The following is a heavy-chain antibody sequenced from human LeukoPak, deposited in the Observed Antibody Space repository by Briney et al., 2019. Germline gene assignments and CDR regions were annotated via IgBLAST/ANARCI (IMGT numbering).Heavy chain of an antibody. Sequence: GASVKVSCKASGYTFTGYYMHWVRQAPGQGLEWMGRINPNSGGTNYAQKFQGRVTMTRDTSISTAYMELSRLRSDDTAVYYCAREWGALVVVVAATPPFDYWGREPWSPSPQ. CDR3: AREWGALVVVVAATPPFDY. CDR2: INPNSGGT. V-gene: IGHV1-2*06. D-gene: IGHD2-15*01. CDR1: GYTFTGYY. J-gene: IGHJ4*02.